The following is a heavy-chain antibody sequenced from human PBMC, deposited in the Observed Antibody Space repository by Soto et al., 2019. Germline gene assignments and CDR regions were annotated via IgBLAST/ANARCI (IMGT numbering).Heavy chain of an antibody. CDR1: GYTFTSYD. J-gene: IGHJ5*02. CDR3: ARGNGSCNNGVGDEEWFDP. Sequence: QVQLVQSGAEVKKPGASVKVSCKASGYTFTSYDINWVRQATGQGLEWLGWMNPNSGNTGYAQKFQGRVTMTRNTSISTAYMELSSLRSEDKAVNYCARGNGSCNNGVGDEEWFDPCSKRTLVTVCS. D-gene: IGHD2-8*01. V-gene: IGHV1-8*01. CDR2: MNPNSGNT.